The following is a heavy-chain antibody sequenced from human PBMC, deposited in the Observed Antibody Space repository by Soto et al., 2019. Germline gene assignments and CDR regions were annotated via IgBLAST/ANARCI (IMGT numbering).Heavy chain of an antibody. CDR1: GFTFSSYG. CDR2: ISYDGSNK. J-gene: IGHJ6*02. CDR3: AKDSAGYIEYYYYGMDV. V-gene: IGHV3-30*18. Sequence: PGGSLRLSCAASGFTFSSYGMHWVRQAPGKGLEWVAVISYDGSNKYYADSVKGRFTISRDNSKNTLYLQMNSLRAEDTAVYYCAKDSAGYIEYYYYGMDVWGQGTTVTVSS. D-gene: IGHD6-13*01.